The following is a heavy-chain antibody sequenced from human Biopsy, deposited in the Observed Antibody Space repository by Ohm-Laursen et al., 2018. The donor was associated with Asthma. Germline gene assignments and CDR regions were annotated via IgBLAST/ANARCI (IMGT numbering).Heavy chain of an antibody. CDR1: GFSFNSYG. V-gene: IGHV3-30*18. J-gene: IGHJ4*02. Sequence: SLRLSCAAPGFSFNSYGMHWVRQAPGKGLEWVAVMSFDGRQTYYADSMKGRFTISRDNAKGTLYLQMNRLRTDDTAVYYCAKRRGYSDLTDFDHWGQGTLVTVSS. CDR2: MSFDGRQT. D-gene: IGHD3-3*01. CDR3: AKRRGYSDLTDFDH.